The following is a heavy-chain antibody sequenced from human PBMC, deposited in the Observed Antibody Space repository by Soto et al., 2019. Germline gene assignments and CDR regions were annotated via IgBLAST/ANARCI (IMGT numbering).Heavy chain of an antibody. CDR1: GGTFSSYS. V-gene: IGHV1-69*13. CDR3: AESSGIAVAGIDY. J-gene: IGHJ4*02. Sequence: SVKVSCKASGGTFSSYSISWGRQAPGQGLEWMGGIIPIFGTANYAQKFQGRVTITADESTSTAYMELSSLRSEDTAVYYCAESSGIAVAGIDYWGQGTLVTVSS. D-gene: IGHD6-19*01. CDR2: IIPIFGTA.